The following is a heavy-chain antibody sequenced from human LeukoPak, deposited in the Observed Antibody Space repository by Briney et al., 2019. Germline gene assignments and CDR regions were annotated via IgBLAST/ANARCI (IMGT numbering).Heavy chain of an antibody. CDR2: ISSSSSYI. D-gene: IGHD6-19*01. V-gene: IGHV3-21*01. J-gene: IGHJ4*02. Sequence: GGSLRHSCAASGFTFSSYSMNWVRQAPGKGLELVSSISSSSSYIYYTDSVKGRFTISRDNAKNSLYLQMNSLRAEDTAVYYCARDRVAVAGTRYFDYWGQGTLVTVSS. CDR1: GFTFSSYS. CDR3: ARDRVAVAGTRYFDY.